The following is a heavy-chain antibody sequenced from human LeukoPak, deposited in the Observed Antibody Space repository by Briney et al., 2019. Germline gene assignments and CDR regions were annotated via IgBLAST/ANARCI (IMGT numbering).Heavy chain of an antibody. J-gene: IGHJ6*02. CDR1: GYTFTGYY. CDR3: ARDLGYETVAYGMDV. CDR2: INPNSGGT. D-gene: IGHD6-19*01. V-gene: IGHV1-2*04. Sequence: GASVKVSCKASGYTFTGYYMHWVRQAPGQGLEWMGWINPNSGGTNYAQKFQGWVTMTRDTSISTAYMELSRLRSDDTAVYYCARDLGYETVAYGMDVWGQGTTVTVSS.